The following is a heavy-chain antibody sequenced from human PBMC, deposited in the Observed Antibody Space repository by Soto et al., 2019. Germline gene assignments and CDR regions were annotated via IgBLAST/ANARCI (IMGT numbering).Heavy chain of an antibody. V-gene: IGHV3-23*01. Sequence: EVQLLESGGGLVQPGGSLRLSCAASGFTFSSYAMSWVRQAPGKGLEWFSAISGSGGSTYYADSVKGRFTISRDNSKNSLYLQMNSLRAEDTAVYYCAKDQVCSSTSCYYLSLGWFDPWGQGTLVTVSS. CDR1: GFTFSSYA. CDR2: ISGSGGST. J-gene: IGHJ5*02. D-gene: IGHD2-2*01. CDR3: AKDQVCSSTSCYYLSLGWFDP.